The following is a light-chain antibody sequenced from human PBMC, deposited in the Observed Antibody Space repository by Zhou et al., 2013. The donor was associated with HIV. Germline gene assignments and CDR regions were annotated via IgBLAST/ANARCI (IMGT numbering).Light chain of an antibody. CDR3: QQLNSYLTWT. V-gene: IGKV1-9*01. CDR2: AAS. J-gene: IGKJ1*01. CDR1: QDISTY. Sequence: DIQMTQSPSTLSASVGDRVTLTCRASQDISTYLAWFQQKPGRAPKLLIYAASTLQSGVPSRFSGSGSGTEFTLTISSLQPEDFATYYCQQLNSYLTWTFGQGTKVEIK.